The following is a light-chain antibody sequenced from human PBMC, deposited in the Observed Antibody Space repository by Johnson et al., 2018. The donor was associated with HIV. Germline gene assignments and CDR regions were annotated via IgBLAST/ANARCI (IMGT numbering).Light chain of an antibody. J-gene: IGLJ1*01. CDR3: GTWDSCLSANF. CDR1: SSNIGNNY. Sequence: QSVLTQPPSVSAAPGQKVTISCSGSSSNIGNNYVSWYQQLPGTAPKLLIYDNIKRRPMIHDRFSGSKFDTSATLRITGLSTGDDAEYYCGTWDSCLSANFFGTGTKVIVL. CDR2: DNI. V-gene: IGLV1-51*01.